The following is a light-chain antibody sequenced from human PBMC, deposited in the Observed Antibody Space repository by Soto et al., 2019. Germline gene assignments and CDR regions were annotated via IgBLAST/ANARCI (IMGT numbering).Light chain of an antibody. CDR2: EAS. Sequence: DIQLTQSPSLLSASVGDRVTIACRGSHDISTDLAWYQQKPGKAPKLMIYEASTLQSGVPSRFSGSGSGTEFTLTISGLLPEDFATYHCQQLNTLPFTFGQGTRLEIK. J-gene: IGKJ5*01. CDR3: QQLNTLPFT. CDR1: HDISTD. V-gene: IGKV1-9*01.